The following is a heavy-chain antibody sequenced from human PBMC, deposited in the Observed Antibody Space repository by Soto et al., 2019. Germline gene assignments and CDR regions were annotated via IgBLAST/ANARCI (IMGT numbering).Heavy chain of an antibody. D-gene: IGHD1-26*01. Sequence: QVQLVESGGGVVQPGRSLRLSCAASGFTFSHYAMHWVRQAPGKGLEWVALMSYDGSNEYYADSVKGRFTISRDNSKNTLSLQMNSLRAEDTAVYYCAKDGSHNFDYWGQGTLVTVSS. CDR1: GFTFSHYA. CDR3: AKDGSHNFDY. CDR2: MSYDGSNE. J-gene: IGHJ4*02. V-gene: IGHV3-30*18.